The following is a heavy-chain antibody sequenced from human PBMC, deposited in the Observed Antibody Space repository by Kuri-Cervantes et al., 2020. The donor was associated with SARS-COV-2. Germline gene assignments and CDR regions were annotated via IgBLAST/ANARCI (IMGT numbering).Heavy chain of an antibody. CDR1: GYSITSYW. CDR2: IYPGDSDT. CDR3: ARHINGGYDVCSCYSSYYMDV. V-gene: IGHV5-51*01. Sequence: GGSLRLSCTGSGYSITSYWIGWVRQMPRKGLEWMGIIYPGDSDTRYSPSIQGQVTISADESISTAYLQWSSLKASNTAMYYCARHINGGYDVCSCYSSYYMDVWGKGTTVTVSS. D-gene: IGHD3-3*01. J-gene: IGHJ6*03.